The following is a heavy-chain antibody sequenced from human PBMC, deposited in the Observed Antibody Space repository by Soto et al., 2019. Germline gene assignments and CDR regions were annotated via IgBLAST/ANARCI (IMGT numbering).Heavy chain of an antibody. CDR2: ISGSGGST. CDR1: GFTFSSYA. CDR3: AKDKVVARGYYFDY. Sequence: GGSLRLSCAASGFTFSSYAMSWVRQAPGKGLEWVSAISGSGGSTYYADSVKGRFTISRDNSKNTLYPQMNSLRVEDTAVYYCAKDKVVARGYYFDYWGQGTLVTVSS. D-gene: IGHD2-15*01. V-gene: IGHV3-23*01. J-gene: IGHJ4*02.